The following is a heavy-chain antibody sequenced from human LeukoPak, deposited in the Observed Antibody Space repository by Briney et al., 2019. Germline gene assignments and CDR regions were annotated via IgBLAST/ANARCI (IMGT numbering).Heavy chain of an antibody. CDR2: ISGSGGST. D-gene: IGHD6-19*01. J-gene: IGHJ3*02. Sequence: GSLRFSCAASGFTFSSYAMSWVRQDPGKGLEWVSAISGSGGSTYYADSVKGRFTISRDNSKNTLYLQMNSLRAEDTAVYYCAKIIGAYSSGWYGGAFDIWGLGTMVTVSS. V-gene: IGHV3-23*01. CDR1: GFTFSSYA. CDR3: AKIIGAYSSGWYGGAFDI.